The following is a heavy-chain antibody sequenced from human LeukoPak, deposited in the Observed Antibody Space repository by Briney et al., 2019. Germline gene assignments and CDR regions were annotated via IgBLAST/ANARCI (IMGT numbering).Heavy chain of an antibody. CDR3: AEEGYDILTGHNWFGP. D-gene: IGHD3-9*01. V-gene: IGHV4-4*07. CDR1: GGSISSYY. Sequence: SETLSLTCTVSGGSISSYYWSWIRQPAGKGLEWIGRIYTSGSTNYSPSLKSRVTMSVDTSKNQFSLKLSSVTAADTAVYYCAEEGYDILTGHNWFGPWGQGTLVTVSS. J-gene: IGHJ5*02. CDR2: IYTSGST.